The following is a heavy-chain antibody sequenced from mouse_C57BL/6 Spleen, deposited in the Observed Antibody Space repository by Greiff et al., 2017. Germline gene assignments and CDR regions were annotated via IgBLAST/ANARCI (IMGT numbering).Heavy chain of an antibody. Sequence: EVQLQQSGAELVRPGASVKLSCTASGFNIKDYYMHWVKQRPEQGLEWIGRIDPEDGDTEYSPKFKGKATLTADTSSITAYLPLSSLTSADTAVYYCTTSTVGVRYYAMDYWGQGTSVTFSS. CDR1: GFNIKDYY. D-gene: IGHD1-1*01. J-gene: IGHJ4*01. V-gene: IGHV14-1*01. CDR2: IDPEDGDT. CDR3: TTSTVGVRYYAMDY.